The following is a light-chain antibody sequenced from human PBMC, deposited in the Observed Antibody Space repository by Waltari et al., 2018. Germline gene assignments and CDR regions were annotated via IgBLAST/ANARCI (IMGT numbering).Light chain of an antibody. J-gene: IGKJ1*01. CDR3: QQSYNTPWT. CDR1: QTISTY. CDR2: SVS. V-gene: IGKV1-39*01. Sequence: DIQMTQPPSSLSASVGERVNITCRASQTISTYLNWYQQKPGRAPTLLVYSVSTLQRGVPSRFSGSGSGTDFILTINNLQPDDFATYSCQQSYNTPWTFGQGTKVEI.